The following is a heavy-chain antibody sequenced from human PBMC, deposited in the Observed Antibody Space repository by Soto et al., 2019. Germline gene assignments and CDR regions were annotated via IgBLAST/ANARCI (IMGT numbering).Heavy chain of an antibody. CDR3: ARVPTLKQQLPRRVRNRAGNWFDP. CDR2: MNPNSGNT. Sequence: QVQLVQSGAEVKKPGASVKVSCKASGYTFTSYDINWVRQATGQGLEWMGWMNPNSGNTGYAQKFQGRVTMTRNTSISTAYMELSSLRSEDTAVYYCARVPTLKQQLPRRVRNRAGNWFDPWGQGTLVTVSS. CDR1: GYTFTSYD. J-gene: IGHJ5*02. D-gene: IGHD6-13*01. V-gene: IGHV1-8*01.